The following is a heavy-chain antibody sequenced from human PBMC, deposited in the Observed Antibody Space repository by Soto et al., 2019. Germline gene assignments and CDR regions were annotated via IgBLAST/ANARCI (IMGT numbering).Heavy chain of an antibody. V-gene: IGHV4-4*02. D-gene: IGHD5-12*01. J-gene: IGHJ5*01. CDR1: GGSISSSNW. CDR2: IYHSGST. CDR3: ARRTSGSHDS. Sequence: QVQLQESGPGLVKPSGTLSLTCAVSGGSISSSNWWSWVRQPPGKGLEWIGEIYHSGSTNYNPSLRRRVTLAVDKSQNQCSLKLSSVTAADTAVHYCARRTSGSHDSWGQGTLVTVSS.